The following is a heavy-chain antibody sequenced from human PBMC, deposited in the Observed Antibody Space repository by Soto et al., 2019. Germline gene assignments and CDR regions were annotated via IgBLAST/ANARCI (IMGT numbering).Heavy chain of an antibody. D-gene: IGHD5-18*01. CDR2: IYYSGST. V-gene: IGHV4-39*01. Sequence: QLQLQESGPGLVKPSETLSLTCTVSGGSISSSSYYWGWIRQPPGKGLEWIGSIYYSGSTYYNPSLKSRVTISVDTSKNQFSLKLSSVTAADTAVYYCARRVQLWLRAWYFDLWGRGTLVTVSS. CDR3: ARRVQLWLRAWYFDL. J-gene: IGHJ2*01. CDR1: GGSISSSSYY.